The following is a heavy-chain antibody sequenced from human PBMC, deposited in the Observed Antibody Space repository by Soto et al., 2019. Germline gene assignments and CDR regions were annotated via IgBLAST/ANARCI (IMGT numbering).Heavy chain of an antibody. J-gene: IGHJ4*02. CDR3: ARVKATLYRHYYCDY. CDR1: GGTINSGDYF. CDR2: IFYTGST. V-gene: IGHV4-30-4*01. D-gene: IGHD5-12*01. Sequence: PSETLSLTCSVSGGTINSGDYFWSWIRQPPGKGLEWIGSIFYTGSTYYSPSLKSRASMSMDKSKNLFSLRLSSLTAADTAVYFCARVKATLYRHYYCDYWGQGTPVTVSS.